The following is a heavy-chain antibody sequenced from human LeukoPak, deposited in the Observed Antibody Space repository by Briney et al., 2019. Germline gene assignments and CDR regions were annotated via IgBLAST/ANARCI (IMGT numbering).Heavy chain of an antibody. CDR2: ISGIGTTT. CDR3: TKKRTTSVTDWFDP. V-gene: IGHV3-23*01. CDR1: GFTFSIYA. D-gene: IGHD4-17*01. Sequence: GGSLRLSCTAAGFTFSIYAMTWVRQAPGKGLECVSVISGIGTTTYYADSVKGRFTISRDNSKNTLFLQMNSLRVEDTATYYCTKKRTTSVTDWFDPWGQGTLVTVSS. J-gene: IGHJ5*02.